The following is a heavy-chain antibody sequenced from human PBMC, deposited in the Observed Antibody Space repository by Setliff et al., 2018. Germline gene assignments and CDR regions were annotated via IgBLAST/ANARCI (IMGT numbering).Heavy chain of an antibody. V-gene: IGHV1-18*01. CDR3: ARDRKEIVVKPPAASLDY. Sequence: ASVKVSCKASGYAFGSSGISWVRQAPGQGLEWMGWISAYNGYIVYAQKFQGRVTVTTDTSTTTACMEVRSLRSDDTAVYYCARDRKEIVVKPPAASLDYWGQGTQVTVSS. CDR2: ISAYNGYI. CDR1: GYAFGSSG. D-gene: IGHD2-2*01. J-gene: IGHJ4*02.